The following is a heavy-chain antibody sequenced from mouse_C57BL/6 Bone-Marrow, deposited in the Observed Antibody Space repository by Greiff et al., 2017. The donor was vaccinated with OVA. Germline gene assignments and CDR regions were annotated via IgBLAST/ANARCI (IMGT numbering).Heavy chain of an antibody. V-gene: IGHV5-17*01. CDR3: ARGLLSFAY. CDR1: GFTFSDYG. CDR2: ISSGSSTI. Sequence: EVKLVESGGGLVKPGGSLKLSCAASGFTFSDYGMHWVRQAPEKGLEWVAYISSGSSTIYYADTVKGRFTISRDNSKNTLFLQLTSLRSEDTAMYYCARGLLSFAYWGQGTLVTVSA. D-gene: IGHD2-1*01. J-gene: IGHJ3*01.